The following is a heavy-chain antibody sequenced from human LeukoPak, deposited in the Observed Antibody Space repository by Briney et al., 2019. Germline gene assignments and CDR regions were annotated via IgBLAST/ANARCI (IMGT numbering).Heavy chain of an antibody. J-gene: IGHJ4*02. CDR2: IDISGSNA. V-gene: IGHV3-23*01. CDR3: AKELRPNDY. CDR1: GFTFSSHA. D-gene: IGHD4-17*01. Sequence: PGGSLRLSCAASGFTFSSHAMSWVRQAPGRGLEWVSSIDISGSNANYADSVKGRFTISRDNSRNTLYLQMDSLRAEDSAIYYCAKELRPNDYWGQGTLVTVSS.